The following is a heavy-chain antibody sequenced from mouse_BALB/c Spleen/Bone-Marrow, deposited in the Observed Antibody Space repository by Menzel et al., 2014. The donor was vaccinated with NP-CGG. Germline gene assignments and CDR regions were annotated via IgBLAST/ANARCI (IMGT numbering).Heavy chain of an antibody. CDR3: ARGGNYGY. J-gene: IGHJ2*01. CDR1: GYTFTNYW. D-gene: IGHD2-1*01. Sequence: LVESGAELVKPGASVKLSCKTSGYTFTNYWIQWVKQRPGQGLGWIGEIFPGIGTTYYNEKFKGKATLIIDTSSSTAYMQLSSLTSEDSAVYFCARGGNYGYWGQGTTLTVSS. CDR2: IFPGIGTT. V-gene: IGHV1S132*01.